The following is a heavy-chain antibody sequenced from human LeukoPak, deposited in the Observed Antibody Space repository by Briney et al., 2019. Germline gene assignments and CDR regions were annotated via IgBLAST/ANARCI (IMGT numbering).Heavy chain of an antibody. J-gene: IGHJ5*02. V-gene: IGHV4-34*01. Sequence: PSETLSLTCAVYSGSFSGYYWTWFRQPPGKGLEWIGEFNHNWGAKYNPSLRSRATISVDTSKNHLSLSLNSVTAADTAVYYCATSGGSYWSWGQGTLVTVSS. D-gene: IGHD1-26*01. CDR2: FNHNWGA. CDR1: SGSFSGYY. CDR3: ATSGGSYWS.